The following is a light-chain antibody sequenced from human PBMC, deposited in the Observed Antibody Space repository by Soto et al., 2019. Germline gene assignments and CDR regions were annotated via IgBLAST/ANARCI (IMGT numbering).Light chain of an antibody. CDR2: KAS. CDR1: QSISSW. Sequence: DIQMTQSPSTLSASVGDRVTITCRASQSISSWLAWYQQKPGKAPKLLIYKASSLESGVPSRFSGSGSGTEFTLTISSPQPDDFATYYRQQYNSYPITFGQGTRLEIK. J-gene: IGKJ5*01. V-gene: IGKV1-5*03. CDR3: QQYNSYPIT.